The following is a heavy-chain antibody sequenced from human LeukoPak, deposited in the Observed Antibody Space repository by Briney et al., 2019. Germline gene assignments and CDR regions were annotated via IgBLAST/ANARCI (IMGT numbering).Heavy chain of an antibody. CDR2: IYSDXXT. CDR3: ARGTLDN. D-gene: IGHD3/OR15-3a*01. J-gene: IGHJ4*02. Sequence: GGSLRLSCAASGFSVSTSYIXXXXQAPGKGLEXVSVIYSDXXTXYAXXVKARFTIXXXXSKNTVYLQMKSLRVEDTAVYYCARGTLDNWGQGTLVTVSS. CDR1: GFSVSTSY. V-gene: IGHV3-53*01.